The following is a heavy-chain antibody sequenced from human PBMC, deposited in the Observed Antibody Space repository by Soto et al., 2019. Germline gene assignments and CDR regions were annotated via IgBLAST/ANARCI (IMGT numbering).Heavy chain of an antibody. D-gene: IGHD3-16*01. CDR1: GGSISSYY. CDR3: ARDLRGSGDEYYFDY. V-gene: IGHV4-59*01. J-gene: IGHJ4*02. Sequence: SETLSLTCTVSGGSISSYYWSWIRQPPGKGLEWIGYIYYSGSTNYNPSLKSRVTISVDTSKNQFSLKLSSVTAADTAVYYCARDLRGSGDEYYFDYWGQGTLVTVSS. CDR2: IYYSGST.